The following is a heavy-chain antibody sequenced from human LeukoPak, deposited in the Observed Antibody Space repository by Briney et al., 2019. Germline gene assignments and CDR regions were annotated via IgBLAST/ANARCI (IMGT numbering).Heavy chain of an antibody. V-gene: IGHV3-15*07. CDR1: GFTFSNAW. Sequence: EGSLRLSCATSGFTFSNAWMNWVRQAPGKGLEWVGRIRSNSDGGTIDYAAPVKGRFTLSRDDSKTTLYLQMNSLQTEDTAVYYCATDFYDSTWGQGTLVTVSS. D-gene: IGHD3-22*01. J-gene: IGHJ5*02. CDR2: IRSNSDGGTI. CDR3: ATDFYDST.